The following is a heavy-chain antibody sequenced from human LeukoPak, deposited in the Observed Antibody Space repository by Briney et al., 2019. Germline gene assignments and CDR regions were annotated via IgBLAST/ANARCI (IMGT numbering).Heavy chain of an antibody. CDR1: GFTFSSYS. Sequence: GGSLRLSCAASGFTFSSYSMNWVRQAQGNGLEWVSTISSSSSYIYYADSVKGRFTISRDNAKNSLYLQMNSLRAEDTAVYYCARDWSEDTAMVTPRFDYWGQGTLVTVSS. V-gene: IGHV3-21*01. CDR3: ARDWSEDTAMVTPRFDY. D-gene: IGHD5-18*01. CDR2: ISSSSSYI. J-gene: IGHJ4*02.